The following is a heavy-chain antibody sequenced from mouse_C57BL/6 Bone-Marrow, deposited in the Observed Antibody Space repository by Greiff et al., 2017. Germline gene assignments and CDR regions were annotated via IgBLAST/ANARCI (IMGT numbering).Heavy chain of an antibody. Sequence: EVQLQQSGPVLVKPGASVKMSCKASGYTFTDYYMNWVKQSHGKSLEWIGVINPYNGGTSYNQKFKGKATLTVDKSSSTAYMELNSLTSEDSAVYYCARSGDSNPWFAYWGQGTLVTVSA. CDR1: GYTFTDYY. V-gene: IGHV1-19*01. CDR2: INPYNGGT. D-gene: IGHD2-5*01. J-gene: IGHJ3*01. CDR3: ARSGDSNPWFAY.